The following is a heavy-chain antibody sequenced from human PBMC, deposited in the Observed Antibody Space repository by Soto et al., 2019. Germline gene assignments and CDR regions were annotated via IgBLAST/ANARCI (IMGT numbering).Heavy chain of an antibody. Sequence: QVQLQESGPGLVRPSLTLSLTCTVSGGSITNGDYYWNWIRQHPGKGLEWIGYINYRGTTFYNPSLKSRVFISVETSKNQFSLNLSSVTAADTAVYFCARDAPGEAPYWGQGTLVTVSS. CDR2: INYRGTT. CDR1: GGSITNGDYY. CDR3: ARDAPGEAPY. D-gene: IGHD2-2*01. J-gene: IGHJ4*02. V-gene: IGHV4-31*03.